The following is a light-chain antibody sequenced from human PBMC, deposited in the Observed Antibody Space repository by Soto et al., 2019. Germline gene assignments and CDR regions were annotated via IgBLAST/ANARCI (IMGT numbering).Light chain of an antibody. J-gene: IGLJ1*01. V-gene: IGLV2-14*01. CDR1: SSDVGAYNH. CDR2: DVS. CDR3: DSHTISNSRV. Sequence: QSVLTQPASVSGSPGQSITISCTGTSSDVGAYNHVSWYQHHPGKAPKLMIYDVSNRPSGVSNRFSGSKSGYTASLTISGLLAEDEADYYCDSHTISNSRVFATGTKAIVL.